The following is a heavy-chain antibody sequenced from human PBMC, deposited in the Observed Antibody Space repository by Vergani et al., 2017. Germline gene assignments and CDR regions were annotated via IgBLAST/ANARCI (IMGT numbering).Heavy chain of an antibody. V-gene: IGHV1-8*01. J-gene: IGHJ6*02. CDR2: MNPNSGNT. CDR3: AGGGLLWFGESTFGDYYYGMDV. CDR1: GYTFTSYD. Sequence: QVQLVQSGAEVKKPGASVKVSCKASGYTFTSYDINWVRQATGQGLEWMGWMNPNSGNTGYAQKFQGRVTMTRNTSISTAYMELSSLRSEDTAVYYCAGGGLLWFGESTFGDYYYGMDVWGQGTTVTVSS. D-gene: IGHD3-10*01.